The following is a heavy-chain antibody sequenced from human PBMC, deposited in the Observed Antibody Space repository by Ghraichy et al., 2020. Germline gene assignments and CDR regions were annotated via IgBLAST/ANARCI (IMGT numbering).Heavy chain of an antibody. Sequence: GGSLRLSCAASGFTFSRYGMHWVRQAPGKGLEWVAVISYDGSQTNYADSVKGRFTISRDNSKNTLYVQMNSLRAEDTAIYYCAKERDTSGYYSFRGDYYGMDVWGQGTTVTASS. CDR1: GFTFSRYG. CDR2: ISYDGSQT. CDR3: AKERDTSGYYSFRGDYYGMDV. J-gene: IGHJ6*02. D-gene: IGHD3-22*01. V-gene: IGHV3-30*18.